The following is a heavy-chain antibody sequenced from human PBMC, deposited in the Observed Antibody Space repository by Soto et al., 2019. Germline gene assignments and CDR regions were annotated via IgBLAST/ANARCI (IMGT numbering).Heavy chain of an antibody. Sequence: RLSCAASGFTFSSYAMSWVRQAPGKGLEWVPAISGSGGSTYYADSVKGRFTISRDNSKNTLYLQMNSLRAEDTAVYYCAKGPRIAAAGTLDYWGQGTLVTVSS. CDR1: GFTFSSYA. D-gene: IGHD6-13*01. CDR3: AKGPRIAAAGTLDY. CDR2: ISGSGGST. J-gene: IGHJ4*02. V-gene: IGHV3-23*01.